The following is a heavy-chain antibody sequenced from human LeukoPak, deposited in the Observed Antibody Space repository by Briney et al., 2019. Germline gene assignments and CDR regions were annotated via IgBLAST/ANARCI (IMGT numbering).Heavy chain of an antibody. V-gene: IGHV3-74*01. CDR2: INSDGSST. Sequence: GGSLRLSCAASGFTFSSYWMHWVRQAPGKGLVWVSHINSDGSSTSYADSVKGRFTVSRDNAKNTLYLQMNSLRAEDTAVYYCASTYDFWSGYLMAWGQGTLVTVSS. J-gene: IGHJ5*02. CDR1: GFTFSSYW. D-gene: IGHD3-3*01. CDR3: ASTYDFWSGYLMA.